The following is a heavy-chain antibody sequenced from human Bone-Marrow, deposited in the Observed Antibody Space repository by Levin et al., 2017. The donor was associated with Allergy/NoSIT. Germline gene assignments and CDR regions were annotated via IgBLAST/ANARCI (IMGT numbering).Heavy chain of an antibody. V-gene: IGHV3-33*01. CDR3: ARSDLNWGIDY. CDR1: GFTFSNYV. CDR2: IWFDGSIK. Sequence: HAGGSLRLSCAASGFTFSNYVMQWVRQAPGKGLEWVALIWFDGSIKYYADSVKGRFTISRDNSKNKNTLYVQVNSLRAADTAMYYCARSDLNWGIDYWGQGTLVTVSS. D-gene: IGHD7-27*01. J-gene: IGHJ4*02.